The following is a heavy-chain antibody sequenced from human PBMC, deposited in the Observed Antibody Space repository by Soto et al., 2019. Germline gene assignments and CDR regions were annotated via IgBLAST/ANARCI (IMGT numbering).Heavy chain of an antibody. Sequence: QITLKESGPTLVKPTQTLTLTCTFSGFSLSTSGVGVGWIRQPPGKALEWLALIYWDDDKRYSPSLKSRLTITKDTSKNQVVLTMTNMDPVDTATYYCAHTYVGDSPGYFDLWGRGTLVTVSS. J-gene: IGHJ2*01. V-gene: IGHV2-5*02. CDR1: GFSLSTSGVG. CDR2: IYWDDDK. CDR3: AHTYVGDSPGYFDL. D-gene: IGHD4-17*01.